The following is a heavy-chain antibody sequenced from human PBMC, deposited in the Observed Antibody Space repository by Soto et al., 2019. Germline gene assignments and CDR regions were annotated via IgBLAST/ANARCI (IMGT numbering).Heavy chain of an antibody. CDR2: ILNSGYA. V-gene: IGHV4-31*02. D-gene: IGHD3-10*01. Sequence: DLEWIAFILNSGYAYYNPSLKSRVTISVDTSKNHFSLNLTSVTAADTAVYYCAKTDSGTLEFWGQGTLVTVSS. J-gene: IGHJ4*02. CDR3: AKTDSGTLEF.